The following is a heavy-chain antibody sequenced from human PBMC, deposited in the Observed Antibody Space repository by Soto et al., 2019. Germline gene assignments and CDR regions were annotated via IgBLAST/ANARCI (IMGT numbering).Heavy chain of an antibody. D-gene: IGHD6-13*01. J-gene: IGHJ2*01. CDR1: GFTVSNSY. CDR3: ARPVGYYWYFDL. V-gene: IGHV3-66*01. Sequence: EVQLEESGGGLVQPGGSLRLSCAASGFTVSNSYMGWVRRAAGKGLEWVSSLYSDGNTYYADSVRGRFTVYTDNSKDTLYLQVNSLRVDDTGMYGCARPVGYYWYFDLWCRGTLVTVSS. CDR2: LYSDGNT.